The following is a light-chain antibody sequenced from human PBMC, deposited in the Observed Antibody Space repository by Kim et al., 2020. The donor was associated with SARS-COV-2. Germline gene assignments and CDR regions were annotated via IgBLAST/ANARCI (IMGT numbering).Light chain of an antibody. V-gene: IGLV4-69*01. CDR1: SGNSSYA. CDR2: LNSDGSH. J-gene: IGLJ3*02. Sequence: ASVKLTCTLSSGNSSYAIAWHKQQPEKGPRYLMKLNSDGSHSKGDGIPDRFSGSSSGAERYLTISSLQSEDEADYYCQTWGTGIRVFGGGTQLTVL. CDR3: QTWGTGIRV.